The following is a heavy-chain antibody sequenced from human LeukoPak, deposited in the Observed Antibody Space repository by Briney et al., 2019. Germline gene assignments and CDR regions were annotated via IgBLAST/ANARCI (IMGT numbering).Heavy chain of an antibody. V-gene: IGHV3-64D*06. CDR3: VKSLWFGEFPLDY. Sequence: SGGSLRLSCSASGFTFSSYAMHWVRQAPGKGLEYVSAISSNGGSTYYADSVKGRFTISRDNSKNTLYLQMSSLRAEDTAMYYCVKSLWFGEFPLDYWGQGTLVTVSS. D-gene: IGHD3-10*01. J-gene: IGHJ4*02. CDR1: GFTFSSYA. CDR2: ISSNGGST.